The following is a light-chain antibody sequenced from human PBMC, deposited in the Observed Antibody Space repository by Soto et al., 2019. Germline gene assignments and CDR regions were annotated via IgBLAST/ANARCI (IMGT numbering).Light chain of an antibody. CDR3: VLYMGSGIWV. J-gene: IGLJ3*02. CDR2: STN. Sequence: QTVVTQEPSFSVSPGGTVTLTCGLSSGSVSTNYYPSWYQQNPGQAPRTLISSTNTRSSGVPDRFSGSILGNKAALTITGAQADDESDYYCVLYMGSGIWVFGGGTKVTVL. V-gene: IGLV8-61*01. CDR1: SGSVSTNYY.